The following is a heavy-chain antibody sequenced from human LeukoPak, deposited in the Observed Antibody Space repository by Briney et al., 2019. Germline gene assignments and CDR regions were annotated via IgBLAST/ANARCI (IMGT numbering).Heavy chain of an antibody. CDR3: ARGRYSGSFDDAFDI. D-gene: IGHD1-26*01. CDR1: GYSISSGYY. V-gene: IGHV4-38-2*02. Sequence: SGTLSLTCTVSGYSISSGYYWGWMRQPPGKGLEWVGSIYHSGSTYYNPSLKSRVTISVDTSKNQFSLKLSSVTAAYTAVYYCARGRYSGSFDDAFDIWGQGTMVTVSS. CDR2: IYHSGST. J-gene: IGHJ3*02.